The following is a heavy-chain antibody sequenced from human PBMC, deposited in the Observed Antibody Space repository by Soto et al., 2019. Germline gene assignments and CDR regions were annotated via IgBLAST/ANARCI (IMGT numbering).Heavy chain of an antibody. Sequence: QVQLVQSGAEVKKPGSSVKVSCKASAGTFSSYAIRWVRQAPGQGLEWMGGIIPIFGTANYAQQFQGRVSITADEFTSTACMELSSLRSEDTAVYYCAREPHNGYDSSGPAYYYYGMDVWGQGTTVT. CDR2: IIPIFGTA. CDR3: AREPHNGYDSSGPAYYYYGMDV. V-gene: IGHV1-69*01. D-gene: IGHD3-22*01. J-gene: IGHJ6*02. CDR1: AGTFSSYA.